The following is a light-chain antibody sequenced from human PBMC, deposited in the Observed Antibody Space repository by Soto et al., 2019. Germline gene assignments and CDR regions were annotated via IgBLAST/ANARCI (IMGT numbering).Light chain of an antibody. J-gene: IGKJ1*01. Sequence: EIVLTQSPGALSLSPGERATLSCRASQSVTSTYLAWYQQKPGQAPRLLIYGASSRATGVPDRFSGGGSGTDFTLTISRLEPEDFAVYFCHHYASTFGQGTKVDIK. CDR1: QSVTSTY. V-gene: IGKV3-20*01. CDR3: HHYAST. CDR2: GAS.